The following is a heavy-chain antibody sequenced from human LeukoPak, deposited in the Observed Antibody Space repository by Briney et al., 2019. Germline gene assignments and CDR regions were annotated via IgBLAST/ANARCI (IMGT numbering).Heavy chain of an antibody. V-gene: IGHV4-59*11. CDR3: SGGRSSRYSDY. Sequence: SETLSLTCIVSGAAMTSHHWNWIRQTPGKRLEWIGYIYHRGNTNFITSYSSSLRSRVSMSVDMSENHFSLSLSSVTAADTATYYCSGGRSSRYSDYWGQGALVTIFS. D-gene: IGHD3-9*01. J-gene: IGHJ4*02. CDR1: GAAMTSHH. CDR2: IYHRGNT.